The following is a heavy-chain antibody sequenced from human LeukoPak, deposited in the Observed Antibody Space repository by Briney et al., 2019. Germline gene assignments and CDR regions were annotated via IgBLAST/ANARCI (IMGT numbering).Heavy chain of an antibody. CDR2: ISDSGGKT. D-gene: IGHD3-3*01. CDR1: GFTFSSYA. J-gene: IGHJ4*02. Sequence: GGSLRLSCAASGFTFSSYAMTWVRQAPGKGLEWVSAISDSGGKTSYADSVKGRFTISRDNSKNTLYLHMKSLGVEDADVYSCAGEWSFDCWGQGTLVTVSS. CDR3: AGEWSFDC. V-gene: IGHV3-23*01.